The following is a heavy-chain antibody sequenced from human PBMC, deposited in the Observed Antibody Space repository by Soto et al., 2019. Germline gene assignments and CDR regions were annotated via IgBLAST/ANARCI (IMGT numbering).Heavy chain of an antibody. CDR3: AHKGGGDRILDY. CDR2: IYWDDAK. CDR1: GFSLSTSGVG. V-gene: IGHV2-5*02. Sequence: QITLKESGPTLVKPTQTLTLTCTFSGFSLSTSGVGVGWIRQPPGKALEWVALIYWDDAKEYSPSLKSRLTITKDTSKNQVALNMTNMDPVDTATYYCAHKGGGDRILDYWGQGTLVTVSS. J-gene: IGHJ4*02. D-gene: IGHD3-16*01.